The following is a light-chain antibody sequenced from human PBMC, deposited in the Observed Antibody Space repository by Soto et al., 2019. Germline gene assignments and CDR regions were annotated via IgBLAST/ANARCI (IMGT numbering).Light chain of an antibody. CDR3: QQYNSYSLT. Sequence: DIQMTQSPSTLSASVGDRDTITCRASQSISSWLAWYQQKPGKAPKLLIYDASSLESGVPPWFSGSGPGTEFTLTISSLQPDDFATYYCQQYNSYSLTFGGGT. J-gene: IGKJ4*01. CDR2: DAS. CDR1: QSISSW. V-gene: IGKV1-5*01.